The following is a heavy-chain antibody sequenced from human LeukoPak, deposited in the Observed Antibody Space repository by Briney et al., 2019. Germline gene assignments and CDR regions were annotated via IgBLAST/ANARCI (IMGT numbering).Heavy chain of an antibody. Sequence: GGSLRLSCAASGFTFSSYAMSWVRQAPGKGLEWVSAISGSGGSTYYADSVKGRFTISRDNSKNTLYLQMNSLRAEDTAVYYCAASLRYSGYDRVDYWGQGTLVTVSS. D-gene: IGHD5-12*01. CDR3: AASLRYSGYDRVDY. J-gene: IGHJ4*02. CDR2: ISGSGGST. V-gene: IGHV3-23*01. CDR1: GFTFSSYA.